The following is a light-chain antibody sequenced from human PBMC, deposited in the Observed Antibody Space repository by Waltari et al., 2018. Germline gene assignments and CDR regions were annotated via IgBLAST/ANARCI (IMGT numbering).Light chain of an antibody. V-gene: IGLV2-8*01. CDR3: SSYGGRNNLI. Sequence: LQKHPGKAPQLISCEVSVRPSWGPERFSGSKCGYTASLSVSGLQAEDEAEYYCSSYGGRNNLIFGGGTKLTVL. J-gene: IGLJ2*01. CDR2: EVS.